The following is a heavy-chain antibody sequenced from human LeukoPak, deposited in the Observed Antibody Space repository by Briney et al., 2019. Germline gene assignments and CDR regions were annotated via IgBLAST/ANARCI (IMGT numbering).Heavy chain of an antibody. V-gene: IGHV1-69*05. J-gene: IGHJ4*02. CDR1: GGTFSSYA. D-gene: IGHD2-15*01. Sequence: SVKVSCKASGGTFSSYAISWVRQAPGQGLERMGGIIPIFGTANYAQKFQGRVTITTDESTSTAYMELSSLRSEDTAVYYCARGYCSGGSCYLPYFDYWGQGTLVTVSS. CDR2: IIPIFGTA. CDR3: ARGYCSGGSCYLPYFDY.